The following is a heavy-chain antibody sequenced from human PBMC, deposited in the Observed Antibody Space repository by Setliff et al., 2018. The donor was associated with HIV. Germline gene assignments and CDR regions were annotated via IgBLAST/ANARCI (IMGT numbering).Heavy chain of an antibody. CDR2: VDPANGKT. CDR3: ASPFGASDSGGYEYEAFAI. CDR1: GYRFTNHN. D-gene: IGHD3-22*01. V-gene: IGHV1-2*06. Sequence: ASVKVSCKASGYRFTNHNIHWVQQAPGKGLHWMGRVDPANGKTIYAEKFQGRVTMTRDTSITTAYMELSRLRSDDTAVYYCASPFGASDSGGYEYEAFAIWGQGTMVTVSS. J-gene: IGHJ3*02.